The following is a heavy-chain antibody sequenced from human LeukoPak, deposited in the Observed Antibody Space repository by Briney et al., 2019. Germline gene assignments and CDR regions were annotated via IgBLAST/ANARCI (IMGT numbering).Heavy chain of an antibody. V-gene: IGHV3-21*01. CDR2: ISSSSSYM. CDR1: GFTFSSYS. Sequence: PGGSLRLSCAASGFTFSSYSMNWVRQAPGKGLEWVSSISSSSSYMYYADSVKGRFTISRDNAKNSLYLQMNSLRAEDTAVYYCASLGGESYDSSGRWGQGTLVTVSS. CDR3: ASLGGESYDSSGR. J-gene: IGHJ4*02. D-gene: IGHD3-22*01.